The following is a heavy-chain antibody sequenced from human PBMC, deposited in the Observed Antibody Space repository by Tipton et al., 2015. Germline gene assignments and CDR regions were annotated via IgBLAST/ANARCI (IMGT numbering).Heavy chain of an antibody. Sequence: LRLSCTVSGGSISSNSYYWGWIRQPPGKGLEWIGSLYYSGSTYYNPSLKSRVTISVDTSKNQFSLHLSSVTAADTAVYYCAREVWYYDSSGYDYWGQGTLVTVSS. D-gene: IGHD3-22*01. CDR2: LYYSGST. V-gene: IGHV4-39*07. CDR1: GGSISSNSYY. J-gene: IGHJ4*02. CDR3: AREVWYYDSSGYDY.